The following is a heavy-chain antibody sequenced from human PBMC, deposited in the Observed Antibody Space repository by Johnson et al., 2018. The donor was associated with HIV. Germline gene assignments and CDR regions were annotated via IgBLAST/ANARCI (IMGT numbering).Heavy chain of an antibody. D-gene: IGHD3-22*01. CDR2: IYLSGGGT. CDR3: ARATYYYDSSGYYHGEAFDI. V-gene: IGHV3-20*01. Sequence: VQLVESGGGVVRPGGSLRISCVASGFKFYEYDVSWVRQVPGKGLEWVSGIYLSGGGTTYADSVKGRFTGSRDNAKNSLYLQMNSLRAEDTALYHCARATYYYDSSGYYHGEAFDIWGQGTMVTVSS. J-gene: IGHJ3*02. CDR1: GFKFYEYD.